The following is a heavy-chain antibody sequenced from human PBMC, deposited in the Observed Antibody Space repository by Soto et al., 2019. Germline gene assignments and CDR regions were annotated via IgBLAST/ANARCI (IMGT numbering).Heavy chain of an antibody. Sequence: QVHLQESGPGLVKPSETLSLTCSVFGGSISSYYWSWIRQPAGKGLEWIGRIYNSGTINYNPSLEGRVTMSVDPSKNQISLKLSSATAADTAIYYCARGPYCGDECYFAKWGQGTLVTVSS. CDR2: IYNSGTI. D-gene: IGHD2-21*01. V-gene: IGHV4-4*07. CDR3: ARGPYCGDECYFAK. CDR1: GGSISSYY. J-gene: IGHJ4*02.